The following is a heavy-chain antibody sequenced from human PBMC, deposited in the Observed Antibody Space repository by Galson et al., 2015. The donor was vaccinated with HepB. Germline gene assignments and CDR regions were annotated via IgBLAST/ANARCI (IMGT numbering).Heavy chain of an antibody. Sequence: SETLSLTCTVSSGSISSYYWSWIRQPPGKGLEWIGYIYYSGSTNYNPSLKSRVTISVDTSKNQFSLKLSSVTAADTAVYYCASFPSGYFDYWGQGTLVTVSS. J-gene: IGHJ4*02. CDR2: IYYSGST. V-gene: IGHV4-59*01. CDR3: ASFPSGYFDY. CDR1: SGSISSYY. D-gene: IGHD1-1*01.